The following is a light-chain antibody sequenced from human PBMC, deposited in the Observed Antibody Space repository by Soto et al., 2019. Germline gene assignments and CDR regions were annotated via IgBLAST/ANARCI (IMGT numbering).Light chain of an antibody. CDR3: SSYTSSSTLWV. J-gene: IGLJ3*02. V-gene: IGLV2-14*01. CDR2: EVS. CDR1: SSDVGGYNY. Sequence: QSALTQPASVSGSPGQSITISCTGTSSDVGGYNYVSWYQQHPGKAPKLMIYEVSNRPSGVSNRFSGSKSGNTASLTISGLQAEDEAAYYCSSYTSSSTLWVVGGGTKLTVL.